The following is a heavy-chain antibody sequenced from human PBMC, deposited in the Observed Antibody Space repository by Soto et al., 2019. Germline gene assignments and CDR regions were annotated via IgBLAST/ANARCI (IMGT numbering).Heavy chain of an antibody. CDR2: INAGNGNT. CDR1: GYTFTSYA. CDR3: ARDVAAADY. Sequence: ASVKVSCKASGYTFTSYAMHWVRQAPGQRLEWMGWINAGNGNTKYSQKFQGRDTITRATSASTAYMELSSLRFADTAVYYCARDVAAADYWGQGTLVTVSS. D-gene: IGHD6-13*01. V-gene: IGHV1-3*01. J-gene: IGHJ4*02.